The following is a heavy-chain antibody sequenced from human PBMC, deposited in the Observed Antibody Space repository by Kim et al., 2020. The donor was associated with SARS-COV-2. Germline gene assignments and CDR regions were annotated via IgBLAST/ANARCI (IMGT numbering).Heavy chain of an antibody. V-gene: IGHV1-3*01. J-gene: IGHJ4*02. D-gene: IGHD6-13*01. Sequence: KYSQKCQRRVTITRDTSASTAYMELSSLRYEDTAVYYCARAPLGSSWFDYWGQGTLITVSS. CDR3: ARAPLGSSWFDY.